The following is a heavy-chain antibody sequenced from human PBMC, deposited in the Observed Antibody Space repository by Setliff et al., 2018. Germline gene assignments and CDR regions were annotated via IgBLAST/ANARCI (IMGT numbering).Heavy chain of an antibody. Sequence: SETLSLTCAAYGGTFSDYYWTWIRQPPGKGLEWIGEINHSGTTHYHPSLRSRVTISVDTSKNQFSLKVTSVTAADPSVYFCARGRNVAARLLDSWGQGTLVTVSS. CDR1: GGTFSDYY. D-gene: IGHD6-6*01. CDR3: ARGRNVAARLLDS. J-gene: IGHJ4*02. V-gene: IGHV4-34*01. CDR2: INHSGTT.